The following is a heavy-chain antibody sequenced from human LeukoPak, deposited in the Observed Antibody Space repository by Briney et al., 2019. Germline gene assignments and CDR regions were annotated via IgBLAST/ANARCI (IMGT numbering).Heavy chain of an antibody. J-gene: IGHJ4*02. D-gene: IGHD4-23*01. Sequence: SKTLSLTXTVSGGSISTYYWSWIRQPPGKEMEWIGYNSYSGSTNYNPSLKSRVTISVDTSKNQFSLKLSSVTAADTAVYYCARDGGGNSRPFDYWGQGSPVTVSS. CDR2: NSYSGST. CDR1: GGSISTYY. V-gene: IGHV4-59*01. CDR3: ARDGGGNSRPFDY.